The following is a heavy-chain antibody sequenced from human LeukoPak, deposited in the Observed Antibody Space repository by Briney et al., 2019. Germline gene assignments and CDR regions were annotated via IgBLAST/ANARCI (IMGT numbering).Heavy chain of an antibody. CDR2: IYYSGST. CDR1: GGSISSSSYY. CDR3: ARESGWLETHY. V-gene: IGHV4-39*07. Sequence: SETLSLTCTVSGGSISSSSYYWGWIRQPPGKGLEWIGSIYYSGSTCYNPSLKSRVTISVDTSKNQFSLKLSSVTAADTAVYYCARESGWLETHYWGQGTLVTVSS. J-gene: IGHJ4*02. D-gene: IGHD6-19*01.